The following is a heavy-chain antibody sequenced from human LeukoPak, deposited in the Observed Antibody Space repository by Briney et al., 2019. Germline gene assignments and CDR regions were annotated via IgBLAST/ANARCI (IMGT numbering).Heavy chain of an antibody. Sequence: GGSLRLSCAASGFTFSDFYMRWIRQPPGKGLEWISYISSSGDTIYYGDSVKGRFTISRDNAKNSLYLQMNSLRAEDTAVYYCARGDKDFYYGMDVWGQGTTVTVSS. CDR1: GFTFSDFY. V-gene: IGHV3-11*01. D-gene: IGHD2-15*01. J-gene: IGHJ6*02. CDR3: ARGDKDFYYGMDV. CDR2: ISSSGDTI.